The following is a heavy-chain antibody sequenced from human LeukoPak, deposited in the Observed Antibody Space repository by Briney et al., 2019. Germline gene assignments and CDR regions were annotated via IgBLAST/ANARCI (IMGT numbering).Heavy chain of an antibody. V-gene: IGHV4-59*01. CDR1: GGSISSYY. J-gene: IGHJ3*02. CDR2: IYYSGST. CDR3: ARGVGSSGYYLEAFDI. Sequence: SETLSLTCTVSGGSISSYYWSWIRQPPGKGLEWIGYIYYSGSTNYNPSLKSRVTISVDTSKNQFSLKLSSVTAADTAVYYCARGVGSSGYYLEAFDIWGQGTMVTVSS. D-gene: IGHD3-22*01.